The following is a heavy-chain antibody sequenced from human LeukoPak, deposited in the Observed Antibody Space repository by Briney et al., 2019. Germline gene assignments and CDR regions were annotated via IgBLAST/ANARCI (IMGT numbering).Heavy chain of an antibody. V-gene: IGHV3-33*01. CDR1: GFTFSSYG. J-gene: IGHJ3*02. CDR2: IWYDGSNK. Sequence: GRSLRRYCAASGFTFSSYGMHWVRQAPGKGLEWVAVIWYDGSNKYYADSVKGRFTISRDNSKNTLYLQMNSLRAEDTAVYYCARDRYSSGHDAFDIWGQGTMVTVSS. D-gene: IGHD6-19*01. CDR3: ARDRYSSGHDAFDI.